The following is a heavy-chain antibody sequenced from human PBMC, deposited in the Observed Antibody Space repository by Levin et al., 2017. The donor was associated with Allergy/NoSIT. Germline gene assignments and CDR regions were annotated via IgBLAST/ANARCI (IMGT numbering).Heavy chain of an antibody. D-gene: IGHD2/OR15-2a*01. Sequence: GGSLRLSCAASGFSVRNNYMSWVRQAPGKGLEWVSAIYSGGATFYADSVKDRFTISRDNSENTLYLQLNSLRAEDTAVYYCARSSFLTYNWFDPWGQGTLVTVSS. CDR1: GFSVRNNY. V-gene: IGHV3-66*01. CDR2: IYSGGAT. CDR3: ARSSFLTYNWFDP. J-gene: IGHJ5*02.